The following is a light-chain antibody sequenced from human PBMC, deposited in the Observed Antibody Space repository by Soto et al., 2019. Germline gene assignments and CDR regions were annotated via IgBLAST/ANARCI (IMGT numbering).Light chain of an antibody. V-gene: IGKV3-15*01. CDR2: GTS. Sequence: IVVTLSPATLSVSTGERATLSCRASHRVSSYLAWYQQKPCQAARLLIYGTSSRPSVIPARFSGSGSGTEFGPTISSMQSEDFDGYYGQEYNNWPLRLVGGTTVEIK. CDR3: QEYNNWPLR. CDR1: HRVSSY. J-gene: IGKJ4*02.